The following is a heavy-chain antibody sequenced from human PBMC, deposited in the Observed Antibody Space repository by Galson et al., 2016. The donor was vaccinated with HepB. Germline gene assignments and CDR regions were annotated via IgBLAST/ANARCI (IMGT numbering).Heavy chain of an antibody. V-gene: IGHV3-15*01. D-gene: IGHD5-12*01. J-gene: IGHJ5*02. CDR1: GFTFSNAW. CDR2: IRSKTDGGTT. Sequence: SLRLSCAASGFTFSNAWMRWVRQAPGKGLEWVGRIRSKTDGGTTDYAAPVKGRFIISRDDSRATMSLQMNSLKIEDTAVYYCATVPIQYSGYDHVWFDPWGQGTLVTVSS. CDR3: ATVPIQYSGYDHVWFDP.